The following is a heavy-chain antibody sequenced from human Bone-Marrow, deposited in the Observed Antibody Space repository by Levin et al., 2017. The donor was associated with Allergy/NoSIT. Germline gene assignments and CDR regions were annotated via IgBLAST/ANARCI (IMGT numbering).Heavy chain of an antibody. V-gene: IGHV4-59*08. CDR2: IHYTGST. Sequence: SETLSLTCIVSGDSITNEYWSWIRQPPGKGLEWIGCIHYTGSTNYNPSLESRVTISLDISKNQFSLNLSSLTAADTAVYYCARQILGYCSSVSCSRAHFDFWGQGTLVTVSS. CDR1: GDSITNEY. CDR3: ARQILGYCSSVSCSRAHFDF. J-gene: IGHJ4*02. D-gene: IGHD2-2*01.